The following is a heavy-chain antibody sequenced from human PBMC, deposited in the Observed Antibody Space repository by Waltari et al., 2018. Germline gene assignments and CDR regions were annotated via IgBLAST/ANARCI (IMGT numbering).Heavy chain of an antibody. CDR2: INPKNGET. D-gene: IGHD1-26*01. CDR1: GYRFTDYH. Sequence: QVTVVQSGTEVKKPGASVTVSCQASGYRFTDYHIHWVRQTPGQGLAWLGLINPKNGETSYAQKFLGRVTMTRDTSINTVYMDLSGLRSDDTAVFYCARDPGPIVGAPDYWGQGTLVTVSS. CDR3: ARDPGPIVGAPDY. V-gene: IGHV1-2*02. J-gene: IGHJ4*02.